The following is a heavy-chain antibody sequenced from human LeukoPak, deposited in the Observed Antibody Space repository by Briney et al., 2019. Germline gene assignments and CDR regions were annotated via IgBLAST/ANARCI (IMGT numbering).Heavy chain of an antibody. V-gene: IGHV4-34*01. CDR2: INHSGST. J-gene: IGHJ4*02. CDR3: ARGPDIVVVPAAIIFDY. Sequence: SETLYLTCAVYGGSLSGYYWSWISQPPGTGQEWIGEINHSGSTNYNPSLKSRVTISVDTSKNQFSLKLSSVTAADTAVYYCARGPDIVVVPAAIIFDYWGQGTLVTVSS. D-gene: IGHD2-2*01. CDR1: GGSLSGYY.